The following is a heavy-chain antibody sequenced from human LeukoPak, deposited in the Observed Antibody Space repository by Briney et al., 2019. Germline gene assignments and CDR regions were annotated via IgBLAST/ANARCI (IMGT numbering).Heavy chain of an antibody. D-gene: IGHD4-17*01. J-gene: IGHJ4*02. V-gene: IGHV3-30*02. CDR3: AKDTFGSTTVTGSFDY. Sequence: PGGSLRPSCAASGFTFSSYAMHWVRQDPGKGLEWVAFIRYDGSHTDYADSVKGRLAISRDNSKNTLYLQMNSLRPEDTAVYYCAKDTFGSTTVTGSFDYWGQGILVTVSS. CDR1: GFTFSSYA. CDR2: IRYDGSHT.